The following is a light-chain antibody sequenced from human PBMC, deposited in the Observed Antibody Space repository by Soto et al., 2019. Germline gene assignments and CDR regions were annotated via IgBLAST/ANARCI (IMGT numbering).Light chain of an antibody. CDR2: DAS. CDR1: QTISRW. CDR3: QQYTSYWT. J-gene: IGKJ1*01. Sequence: IQLTRSPSPLSPSPGARGTSTCRGSQTISRWLAWYQQKPGTAPKLLIYDASSLESGVPSRFSGSGSGTEFTPTISSLQSDDFATYYCQQYTSYWTFGQGTKVDIK. V-gene: IGKV1-5*01.